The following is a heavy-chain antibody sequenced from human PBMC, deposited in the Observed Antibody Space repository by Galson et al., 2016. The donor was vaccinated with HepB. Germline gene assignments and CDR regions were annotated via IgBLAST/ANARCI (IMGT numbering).Heavy chain of an antibody. CDR2: IYSIGTT. D-gene: IGHD3-3*01. CDR3: ARNVPVTIFGY. V-gene: IGHV3-66*01. J-gene: IGHJ4*02. Sequence: SLRLSCAASGFTVSNNYMTWVRHAPGNGLEWVSLIYSIGTTLYADSVKGRFTISRDSSKNTLYLQMNSLRPEDTAVYYCARNVPVTIFGYWGQGTLVTVSS. CDR1: GFTVSNNY.